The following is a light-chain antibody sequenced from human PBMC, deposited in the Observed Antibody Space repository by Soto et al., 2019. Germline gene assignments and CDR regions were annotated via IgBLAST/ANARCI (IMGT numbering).Light chain of an antibody. J-gene: IGKJ5*01. Sequence: IQMTQSPSTLPASLGDTVTLAXRASRSVSFWFAWYQQKPGEATKXXIYXASSLESGVPSMFSGSGYGTEFTLTISRLQAEDVATYYCQQAKSFPTFGRGTRLEIK. CDR2: XAS. CDR1: RSVSFW. V-gene: IGKV1-5*01. CDR3: QQAKSFPT.